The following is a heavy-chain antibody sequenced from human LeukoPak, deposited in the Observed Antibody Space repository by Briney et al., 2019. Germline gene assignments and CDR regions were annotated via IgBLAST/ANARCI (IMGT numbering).Heavy chain of an antibody. D-gene: IGHD2/OR15-2a*01. CDR3: ARDLYGGYAFDI. Sequence: GGSLRLSCAASGFTFNNAWMNWVRQAPGKGLEWVGRIKSKSDGGATDYPAPVKGRFTISRDDSKNTLYLQMNSLKTEDTAVYYCARDLYGGYAFDIWGQGTMVTVSS. J-gene: IGHJ3*02. V-gene: IGHV3-15*07. CDR1: GFTFNNAW. CDR2: IKSKSDGGAT.